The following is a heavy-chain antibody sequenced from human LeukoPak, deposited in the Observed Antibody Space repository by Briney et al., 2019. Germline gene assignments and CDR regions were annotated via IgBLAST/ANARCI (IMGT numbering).Heavy chain of an antibody. V-gene: IGHV1-69*13. CDR3: ARDFSNTGMVYWFDP. Sequence: GASVKVSCKASGGTFSTYAINWARQAPGQGLEWVGGIIPIFGTAHYAQKFQGRVTITADESTSTAYMELSSLSSEDTAVYYCARDFSNTGMVYWFDPWGQGTLVTVSS. CDR1: GGTFSTYA. J-gene: IGHJ5*02. CDR2: IIPIFGTA. D-gene: IGHD5-18*01.